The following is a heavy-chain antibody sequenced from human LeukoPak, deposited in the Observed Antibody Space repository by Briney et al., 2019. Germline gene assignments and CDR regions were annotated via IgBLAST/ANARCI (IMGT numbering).Heavy chain of an antibody. Sequence: PSETLSLTCTVSGGSISSSSYYWGWIRQPPGKGLEWIGSIYHSGSTYYNPSLKSRVTISVDTSKNKFSLKLRSVTAADTAVYYCARDHSGSSGYYSLLFDYWGQGTLVTVSS. CDR1: GGSISSSSYY. CDR3: ARDHSGSSGYYSLLFDY. D-gene: IGHD6-19*01. V-gene: IGHV4-39*07. J-gene: IGHJ4*02. CDR2: IYHSGST.